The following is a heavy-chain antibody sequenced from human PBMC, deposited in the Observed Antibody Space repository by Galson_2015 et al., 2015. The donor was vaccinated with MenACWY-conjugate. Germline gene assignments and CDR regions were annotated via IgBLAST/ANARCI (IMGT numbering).Heavy chain of an antibody. V-gene: IGHV5-51*01. Sequence: HSGAAAKKPGESLKISCKGSGYSFSTYWVAWVRQLPGKGLEWMGPISPGDSNTRYSPAFHGQVTISADKSISTAYLQLHSLQASDTAMYYCARHPPGGRGMDVWGQGTTVTVSS. D-gene: IGHD1-26*01. CDR2: ISPGDSNT. CDR3: ARHPPGGRGMDV. J-gene: IGHJ6*02. CDR1: GYSFSTYW.